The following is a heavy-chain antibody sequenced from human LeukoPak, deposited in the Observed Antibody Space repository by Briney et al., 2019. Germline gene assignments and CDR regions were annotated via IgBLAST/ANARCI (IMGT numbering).Heavy chain of an antibody. J-gene: IGHJ6*04. CDR1: GFTVSSNY. CDR3: AELGITMIGGV. V-gene: IGHV3-66*01. CDR2: IYSGGST. Sequence: GGSLRLSCAASGFTVSSNYMTWVRQAPGKGLEWVSLIYSGGSTYYADSVKGRFTISRDNSKNTLYLQMNSLRAEDTAVYYCAELGITMIGGVWGKGTTVTISS. D-gene: IGHD3-10*02.